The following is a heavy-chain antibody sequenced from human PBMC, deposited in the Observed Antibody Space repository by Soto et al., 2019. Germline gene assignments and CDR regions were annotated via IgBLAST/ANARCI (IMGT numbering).Heavy chain of an antibody. V-gene: IGHV4-59*01. J-gene: IGHJ6*02. Sequence: SETLSLTCTVSGGSISSYYWSWIRQPPGKGLEWIGYIYYSGSTNYNPSLKSRVTISVDTSKNQFSLKLSSVTAADTAVYYCARASSSWYDSYYYYYGMDVWGQGTTVTVSS. CDR2: IYYSGST. CDR1: GGSISSYY. CDR3: ARASSSWYDSYYYYYGMDV. D-gene: IGHD6-13*01.